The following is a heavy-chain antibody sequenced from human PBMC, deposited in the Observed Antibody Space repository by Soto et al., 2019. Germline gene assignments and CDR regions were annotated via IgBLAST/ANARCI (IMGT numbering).Heavy chain of an antibody. V-gene: IGHV3-30-3*01. J-gene: IGHJ4*02. CDR3: ARESDYGGEFDY. CDR1: GFTFSSYA. CDR2: ISYDGSNK. D-gene: IGHD4-17*01. Sequence: QVQLVESGGGVVQPGRSLRLSCAASGFTFSSYAMHWVRQAPGKGLEWVAVISYDGSNKYYADSVKGRFTISRDNSKNTLYLQMNSLRAEDTAVYYCARESDYGGEFDYWGQGTLVTVSS.